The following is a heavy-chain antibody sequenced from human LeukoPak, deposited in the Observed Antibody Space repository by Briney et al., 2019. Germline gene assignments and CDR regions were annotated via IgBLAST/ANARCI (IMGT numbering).Heavy chain of an antibody. Sequence: GGSLRLSCAASGFTFSSYWMSWVRQAPGKGLEWVANIKQDGSEKYYVDSVKGRFTISRDNAKNSLYLQMNSLRAEDTAVYYCARGRGSGSYPTYYYYYYMDVWGKGTTDTVSS. J-gene: IGHJ6*03. CDR1: GFTFSSYW. D-gene: IGHD3-10*01. CDR3: ARGRGSGSYPTYYYYYYMDV. V-gene: IGHV3-7*01. CDR2: IKQDGSEK.